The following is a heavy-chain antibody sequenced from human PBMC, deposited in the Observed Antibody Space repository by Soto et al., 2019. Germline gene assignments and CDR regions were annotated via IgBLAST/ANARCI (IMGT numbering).Heavy chain of an antibody. J-gene: IGHJ4*02. CDR1: GGTFSSYA. D-gene: IGHD3-22*01. Sequence: SVKVSCKASGGTFSSYAISWVRQAPGQGLEWMGGIIPIFGTANYAQKFQGRVTITADESTSTAYMELSSLRSEDTAVYYCARAPNYYDSSGYCDYWGQGTLVTVSS. V-gene: IGHV1-69*13. CDR3: ARAPNYYDSSGYCDY. CDR2: IIPIFGTA.